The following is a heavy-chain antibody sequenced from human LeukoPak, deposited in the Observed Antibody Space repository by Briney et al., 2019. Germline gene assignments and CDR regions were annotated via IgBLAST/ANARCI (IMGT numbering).Heavy chain of an antibody. CDR3: ARGGLPARSWFDP. V-gene: IGHV1-46*01. Sequence: ASVKVSCEASGYTFTSYYMNWVRQAPGQGLEWMGIINPSSGRTTYAQKFQGRVTMTRDTSTSTVYMELTSLRSEDTAVLYCARGGLPARSWFDPWGQGTLVTVSS. J-gene: IGHJ5*02. CDR2: INPSSGRT. CDR1: GYTFTSYY. D-gene: IGHD3/OR15-3a*01.